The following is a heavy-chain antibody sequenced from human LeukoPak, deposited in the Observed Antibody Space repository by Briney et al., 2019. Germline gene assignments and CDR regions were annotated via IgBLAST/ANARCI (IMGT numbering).Heavy chain of an antibody. J-gene: IGHJ4*02. CDR2: IYTSGST. CDR1: SGSISSYY. Sequence: PETLSLTCTVASGSISSYYWSWIRQPAGKGLEWIGRIYTSGSTNYNPSLKSRVTMSVDTSKNQFSLKLSSVTAADTAVYYCARDLRFGGSDYWGQGTLVTVSS. D-gene: IGHD3-16*01. V-gene: IGHV4-4*07. CDR3: ARDLRFGGSDY.